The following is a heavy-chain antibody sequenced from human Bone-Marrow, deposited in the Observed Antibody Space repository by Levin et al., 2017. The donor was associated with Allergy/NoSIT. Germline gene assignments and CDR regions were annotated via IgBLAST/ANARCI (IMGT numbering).Heavy chain of an antibody. Sequence: QSGESLKISCVASGFTFDDYAMHWVRQAPGKGLEWVSGLSWNSGTVDYADSVKGRFTISRDNAKNSLYLHMNSLRTDDTAFYYCAKDSAHYYDGTSWGHFDSWGQGTLVIVSS. CDR2: LSWNSGTV. J-gene: IGHJ4*02. V-gene: IGHV3-9*01. CDR3: AKDSAHYYDGTSWGHFDS. CDR1: GFTFDDYA. D-gene: IGHD3-22*01.